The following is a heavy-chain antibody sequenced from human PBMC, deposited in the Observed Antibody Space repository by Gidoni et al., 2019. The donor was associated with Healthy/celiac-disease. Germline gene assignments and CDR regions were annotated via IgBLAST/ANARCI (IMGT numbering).Heavy chain of an antibody. CDR1: GFTFSSYA. D-gene: IGHD4-17*01. J-gene: IGHJ4*02. CDR2: IGGSGGST. CDR3: AKDRLGDYPTYFDY. V-gene: IGHV3-23*01. Sequence: EVQLLESGGGLLQPGGSRRLSCAASGFTFSSYAMSWVRQAPGKGLEWVSAIGGSGGSTDYADSVKGRFTISRDNSKNTLYLQMNSLRAEDTAVYYCAKDRLGDYPTYFDYWGQGTLVTVSA.